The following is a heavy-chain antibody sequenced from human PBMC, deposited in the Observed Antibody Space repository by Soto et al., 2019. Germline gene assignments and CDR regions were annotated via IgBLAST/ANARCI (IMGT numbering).Heavy chain of an antibody. CDR3: AILWRAVRGNDAFDI. J-gene: IGHJ3*02. D-gene: IGHD3-16*01. CDR1: GFTFSSYG. Sequence: QVQLVESGGGVVQPGRSLRLSCAASGFTFSSYGMHWVRQAPGKGLEWVAVISYDGSNKYYADSVKGRFTISRDNSKNTVYLQMNSLRAEDTAVDYCAILWRAVRGNDAFDIWGQGTMVTVSS. CDR2: ISYDGSNK. V-gene: IGHV3-30*03.